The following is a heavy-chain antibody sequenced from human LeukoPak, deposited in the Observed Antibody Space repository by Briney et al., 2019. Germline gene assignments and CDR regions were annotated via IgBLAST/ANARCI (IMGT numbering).Heavy chain of an antibody. V-gene: IGHV3-21*01. CDR1: GFTFSSYN. Sequence: GGSLRLSCAASGFTFSSYNMKWVRQAPGKGLEWVSSISTSSSYIYYADSVKGRFTISRDNAKNSLYLQMHSLRAEDTAVYFCARDRCSSSSCPMDVWGKGTTVTISS. D-gene: IGHD2-2*01. CDR3: ARDRCSSSSCPMDV. CDR2: ISTSSSYI. J-gene: IGHJ6*04.